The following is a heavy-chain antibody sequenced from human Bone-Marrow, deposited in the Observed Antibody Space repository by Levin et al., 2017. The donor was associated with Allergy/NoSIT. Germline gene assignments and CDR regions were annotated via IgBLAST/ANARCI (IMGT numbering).Heavy chain of an antibody. CDR1: GFSLRNPRMG. CDR2: IFSSDGK. J-gene: IGHJ4*02. D-gene: IGHD6-13*01. CDR3: ARFSSNWYYFDY. Sequence: SGPTLVKPTETLTLTCTVSGFSLRNPRMGVSWIRQPPGKALEWLAHIFSSDGKSYSTSLKSGISVSRDISKSQVLLNMTNMDPVDTATYYCARFSSNWYYFDYWGKGTLVTVSS. V-gene: IGHV2-26*01.